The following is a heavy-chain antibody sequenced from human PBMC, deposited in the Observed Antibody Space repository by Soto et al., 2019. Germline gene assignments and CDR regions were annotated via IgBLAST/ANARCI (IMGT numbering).Heavy chain of an antibody. CDR1: GFTFISSA. V-gene: IGHV3-30*04. CDR2: ISYGGTDK. CDR3: AKDAGRYGTFDY. J-gene: IGHJ4*02. D-gene: IGHD3-16*01. Sequence: GGSLRLSWAVSGFTFISSAMQCVRQAPGKGLEWVAVISYGGTDKHYTDAVKGRFTISRDNSKNALYLQMNSLTAEDTAVYYCAKDAGRYGTFDYWGQGTLVTVSS.